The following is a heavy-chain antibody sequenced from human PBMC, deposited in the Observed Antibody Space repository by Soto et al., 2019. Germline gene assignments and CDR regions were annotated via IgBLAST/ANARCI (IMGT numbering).Heavy chain of an antibody. V-gene: IGHV4-59*08. Sequence: SETLSLTCPVSGGSISSYYLSWIRQPPGKGLEWIGYIYYSGSTNYNPSLKSRVTISVDTSKNQFSLTVTSVTAADTAVYYCAADTVTLYYYYYGMDVWGQGTTVTVSS. CDR1: GGSISSYY. CDR3: AADTVTLYYYYYGMDV. D-gene: IGHD4-17*01. CDR2: IYYSGST. J-gene: IGHJ6*02.